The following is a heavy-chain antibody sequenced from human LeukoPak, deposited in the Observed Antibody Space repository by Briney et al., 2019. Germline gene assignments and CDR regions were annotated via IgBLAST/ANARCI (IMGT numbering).Heavy chain of an antibody. CDR2: ISWNSGSI. J-gene: IGHJ4*02. D-gene: IGHD1-26*01. CDR3: AKDMGSSGSYPGDY. V-gene: IGHV3-9*01. CDR1: GFTFDDYA. Sequence: PGGSLKLSCAASGFTFDDYAMHWVRQAPGKGLEWVSGISWNSGSIGYADSVKGRFTISRDNAKNSLYLQMNSLRAEDTALYYCAKDMGSSGSYPGDYWGQGTLVTVSS.